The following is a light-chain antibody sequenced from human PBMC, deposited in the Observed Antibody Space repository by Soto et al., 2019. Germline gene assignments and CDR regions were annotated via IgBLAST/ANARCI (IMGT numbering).Light chain of an antibody. V-gene: IGKV3-20*01. J-gene: IGKJ4*01. CDR3: HQYDASPLT. CDR1: QSVSSSF. CDR2: GAS. Sequence: EIVLTQSPGTLSLSPGERATLSCRASQSVSSSFLAWYQPKPGQAPRLLIYGASSRATSIPNSFSSSGSGTDFTLTISRLEPEDFAVYYCHQYDASPLTFGGGTKVEIK.